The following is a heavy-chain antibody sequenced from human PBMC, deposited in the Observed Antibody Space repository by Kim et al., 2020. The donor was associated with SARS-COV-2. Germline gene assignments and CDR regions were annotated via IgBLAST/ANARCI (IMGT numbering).Heavy chain of an antibody. CDR3: AKAIGGMVATDPVAY. D-gene: IGHD5-12*01. J-gene: IGHJ4*02. Sequence: GGSLRLSCAASGFTFSSYAMSWVRQAPGKGLEWVSAISGSGGSTYYADSVKGRFTISRDNSKNTLYLQMNSLRAEDTAVYYCAKAIGGMVATDPVAYWGQGTLVTVSS. CDR2: ISGSGGST. V-gene: IGHV3-23*01. CDR1: GFTFSSYA.